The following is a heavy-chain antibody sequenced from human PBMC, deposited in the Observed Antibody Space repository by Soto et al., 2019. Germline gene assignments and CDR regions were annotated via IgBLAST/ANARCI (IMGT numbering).Heavy chain of an antibody. V-gene: IGHV3-7*01. CDR3: VAWDDSSNF. CDR2: IKPDGSEK. D-gene: IGHD3-22*01. Sequence: EVPLVDSGGGLVQPGGSLRLSCAASGFTFSAYWMSWVRQAPGKGLEWVAHIKPDGSEKYYVDSVKGRFAISRDNVEKSLPLQMNGLRAEDTAVYYCVAWDDSSNFWSRGTLVTVSS. CDR1: GFTFSAYW. J-gene: IGHJ4*02.